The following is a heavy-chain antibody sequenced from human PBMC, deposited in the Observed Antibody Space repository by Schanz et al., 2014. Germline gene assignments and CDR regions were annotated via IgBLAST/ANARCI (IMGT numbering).Heavy chain of an antibody. V-gene: IGHV3-23*01. CDR1: GFTFTNYA. Sequence: DVQLLESGGGLVQPGGSLRLSCAASGFTFTNYAMSWVRQAPGKGLEWVSTIGTSGGTNYAESVKGRFTISRDNSKNTLYLQMNSLRAEDTAVYYCARDHTTESYYSAGPPIDYWGQGTLLTVSS. J-gene: IGHJ4*02. D-gene: IGHD1-26*01. CDR2: IGTSGGT. CDR3: ARDHTTESYYSAGPPIDY.